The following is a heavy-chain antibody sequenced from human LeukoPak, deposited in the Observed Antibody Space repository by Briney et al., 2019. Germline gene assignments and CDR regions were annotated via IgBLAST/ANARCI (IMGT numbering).Heavy chain of an antibody. D-gene: IGHD3-10*01. J-gene: IGHJ3*02. CDR2: MNPNSGNT. Sequence: ASVKVSCRASGYTFTSYDINWVRQATGQGLEWMGWMNPNSGNTGYAQKFQGRVTMTRNTSISTAYMELSSLRSEDTAVYYCARRGFDGSGSYYLAIEYAFDIWGQGTMVTVSS. V-gene: IGHV1-8*01. CDR3: ARRGFDGSGSYYLAIEYAFDI. CDR1: GYTFTSYD.